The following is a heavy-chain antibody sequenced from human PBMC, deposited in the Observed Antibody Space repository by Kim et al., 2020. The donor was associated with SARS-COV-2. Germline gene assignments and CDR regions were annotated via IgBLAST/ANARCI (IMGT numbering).Heavy chain of an antibody. CDR3: ARGFYYYGMDV. Sequence: HSNPSLKGRVTISVDTSKNQFSLKLSSETAADTAVYYCARGFYYYGMDVWGQGTTVTVSS. J-gene: IGHJ6*02. V-gene: IGHV4-34*01.